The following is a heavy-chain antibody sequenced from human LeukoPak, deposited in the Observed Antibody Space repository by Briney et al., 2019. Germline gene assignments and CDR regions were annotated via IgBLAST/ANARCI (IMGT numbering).Heavy chain of an antibody. CDR2: ISGSGGST. CDR3: AKDLIWYSGSYELDY. Sequence: GGSLRLSCAASGFTFNTYWMHWVRQAPGKGLEWVSAISGSGGSTYYADSVKGRFTISRDNSKNTLYLQMNSLRAEDTAVYYCAKDLIWYSGSYELDYWGQGTLVTVSS. J-gene: IGHJ4*02. D-gene: IGHD1-26*01. CDR1: GFTFNTYW. V-gene: IGHV3-23*01.